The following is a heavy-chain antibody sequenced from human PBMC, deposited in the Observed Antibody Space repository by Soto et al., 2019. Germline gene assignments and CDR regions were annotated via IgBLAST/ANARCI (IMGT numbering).Heavy chain of an antibody. Sequence: SETLSLTCTVSGGSISSGGYYWSWIRQHPGKGLEWIGYIYYSGSTYYNPSLKSRVTISVDTSKNQFSLKLSSVTAADTAVYYCERGKQQLVPRRNNWFDPWGHGTLVPVYS. J-gene: IGHJ5*02. CDR1: GGSISSGGYY. CDR2: IYYSGST. D-gene: IGHD6-13*01. V-gene: IGHV4-31*03. CDR3: ERGKQQLVPRRNNWFDP.